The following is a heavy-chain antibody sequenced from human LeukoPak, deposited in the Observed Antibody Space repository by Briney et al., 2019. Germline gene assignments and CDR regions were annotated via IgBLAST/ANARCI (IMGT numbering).Heavy chain of an antibody. CDR3: AKNGDRGAYCSGGSCYPYYYYYMDV. D-gene: IGHD2-15*01. CDR1: GFTFNNFA. CDR2: ISGSGGST. Sequence: AGGSLRLSCAASGFTFNNFAMNWVRQAPGKGLEWVSAISGSGGSTYYADSVKGRFTISRDNSKNTLYLQMNSLRAEDTAIYYCAKNGDRGAYCSGGSCYPYYYYYMDVWGKGTTVTISS. J-gene: IGHJ6*03. V-gene: IGHV3-23*01.